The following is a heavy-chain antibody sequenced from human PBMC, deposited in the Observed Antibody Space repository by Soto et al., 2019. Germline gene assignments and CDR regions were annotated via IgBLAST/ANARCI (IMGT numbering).Heavy chain of an antibody. V-gene: IGHV3-7*01. Sequence: ESGGGLVQPGGSLRLSCAASGFTFNTYWMSWIRQAQGKGPEWVANIKEDGSEKYYVDSVKGRFTISRDNSKNSLYLQMNSLRAEDPAVYYCARETGGDVWGRGATVTVSS. CDR3: ARETGGDV. J-gene: IGHJ6*04. CDR2: IKEDGSEK. D-gene: IGHD3-10*01. CDR1: GFTFNTYW.